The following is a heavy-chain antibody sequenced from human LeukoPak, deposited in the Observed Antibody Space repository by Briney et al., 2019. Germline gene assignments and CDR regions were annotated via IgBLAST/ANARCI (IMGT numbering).Heavy chain of an antibody. J-gene: IGHJ4*02. CDR3: ARQSLAYYYDSSGRYYFDY. CDR1: GGSISSGSYY. CDR2: IYTSGST. D-gene: IGHD3-22*01. V-gene: IGHV4-61*02. Sequence: SQTLSLTCTVSGGSISSGSYYWSWIRQPAGKTLEWIGRIYTSGSTNYNPSLKSRVTISVDTSKNQFSLKLSSVTATDTAVYYCARQSLAYYYDSSGRYYFDYWGQGTLVTVSS.